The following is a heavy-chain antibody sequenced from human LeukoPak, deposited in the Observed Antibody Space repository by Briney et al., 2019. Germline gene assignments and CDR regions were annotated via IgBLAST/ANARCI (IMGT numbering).Heavy chain of an antibody. CDR1: GFTFSSYS. J-gene: IGHJ4*02. D-gene: IGHD6-6*01. Sequence: PGGSLRLSCAASGFTFSSYSMNWVRQAHGEWLEWVSSISSSSSYIYYAASVKGRFTISRDNAKNSLYLQMNSLRAEDTAVYYCARDFHSAPGPFDYWGQGTLVTVSS. CDR2: ISSSSSYI. CDR3: ARDFHSAPGPFDY. V-gene: IGHV3-21*01.